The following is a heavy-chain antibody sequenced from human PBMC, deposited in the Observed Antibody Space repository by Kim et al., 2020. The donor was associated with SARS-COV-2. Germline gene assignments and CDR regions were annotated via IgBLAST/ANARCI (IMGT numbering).Heavy chain of an antibody. CDR2: ISASGGGT. V-gene: IGHV3-23*01. Sequence: GGSLRLSCAASGFAFSAYAMTWVRQVPGKGLEWVSGISASGGGTYYVDSVKGRFSISRDNSKNTVYMQMNSLRADDTAVYYFTPNSYGDPSDYWGQVTLV. CDR3: TPNSYGDPSDY. CDR1: GFAFSAYA. D-gene: IGHD4-17*01. J-gene: IGHJ4*02.